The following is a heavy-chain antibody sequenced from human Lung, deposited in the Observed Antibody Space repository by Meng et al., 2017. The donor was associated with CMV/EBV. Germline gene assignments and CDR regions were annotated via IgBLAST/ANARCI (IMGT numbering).Heavy chain of an antibody. D-gene: IGHD3-10*01. CDR2: IPHRGSS. J-gene: IGHJ1*01. CDR3: LRRSGGSV. V-gene: IGHV4-4*02. Sequence: VQLREASPALVQSSATLSPTCAVSGDSITNHNWWAWVRQPPGKGLEWIGEIPHRGSSAYNPSLKSRVSMSIDKSKNQFSLKLTSVTAADTAVYHCLRRSGGSVWGQGTLVTVSS. CDR1: GDSITNHNW.